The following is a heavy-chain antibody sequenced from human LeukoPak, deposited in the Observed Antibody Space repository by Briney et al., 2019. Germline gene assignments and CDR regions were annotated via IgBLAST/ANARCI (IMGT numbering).Heavy chain of an antibody. CDR1: GFTFSSYS. J-gene: IGHJ4*02. CDR3: AVLDSSGFPDY. D-gene: IGHD3-22*01. CDR2: ISSSSTYI. V-gene: IGHV3-21*01. Sequence: KAGGSLRLSCAASGFTFSSYSMNWVRQAPGKGLEWVSSISSSSTYIYYADSVKGRFTISRDNAKNSLYLQMNCLRAEDTAVYCCAVLDSSGFPDYRGQGTLVTVSS.